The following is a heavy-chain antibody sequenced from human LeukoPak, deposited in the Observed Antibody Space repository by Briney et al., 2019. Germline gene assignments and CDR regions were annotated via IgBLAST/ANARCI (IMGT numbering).Heavy chain of an antibody. CDR2: IYDSGIT. CDR1: GDSVTSGY. J-gene: IGHJ1*01. CDR3: AGRGHRYSRD. V-gene: IGHV4-4*09. D-gene: IGHD2-15*01. Sequence: KSSETLSLTCTVSGDSVTSGYWSWIRQPPGNGLEWIGYIYDSGITDYNPSLKSRLTISADTSNNQFSLNLSSVTAADTAVYYCAGRGHRYSRDWGQGILVTVSS.